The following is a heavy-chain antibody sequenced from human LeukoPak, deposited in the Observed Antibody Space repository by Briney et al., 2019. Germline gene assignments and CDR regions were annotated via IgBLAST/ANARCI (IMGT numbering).Heavy chain of an antibody. CDR1: GGSISSGGYY. CDR2: IYYRGST. J-gene: IGHJ4*02. D-gene: IGHD4-17*01. V-gene: IGHV4-31*03. Sequence: PSETLSLTFTVSGGSISSGGYYSSCIRQHPGKGVEWIGYIYYRGSTYYHPSLKSRVTVSIDTSKTQFSVKLSPVTAADAAVDYCARASSDYGDYYFDYWGQGTLVTVSS. CDR3: ARASSDYGDYYFDY.